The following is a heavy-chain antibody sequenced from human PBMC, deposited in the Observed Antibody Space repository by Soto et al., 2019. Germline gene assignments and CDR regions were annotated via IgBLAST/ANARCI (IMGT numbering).Heavy chain of an antibody. CDR2: IYYSAST. J-gene: IGHJ4*02. Sequence: SETLSLTCTVSGGSISSYYWSWIRQPPGKGLEWIGYIYYSASTNYNPSLKSRVTISVDTSKNQFSLKLSSVTAADAAVYYCAGTKQWLAGDYWGQGALVTVS. V-gene: IGHV4-59*01. CDR3: AGTKQWLAGDY. CDR1: GGSISSYY. D-gene: IGHD6-19*01.